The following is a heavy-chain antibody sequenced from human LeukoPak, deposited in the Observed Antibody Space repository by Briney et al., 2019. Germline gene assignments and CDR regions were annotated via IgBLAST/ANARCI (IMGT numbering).Heavy chain of an antibody. V-gene: IGHV4-31*03. CDR2: IYYSGST. D-gene: IGHD3-10*01. CDR3: ARLYGSGKNYFDY. Sequence: SQTLSLTCTVSAGSIRNDNYYWSWVRQHPGKGLEWIGYIYYSGSTYYNPSLKSRVTLLVDSSKSHFSLKLTSVSTADTAVYYCARLYGSGKNYFDYWGQGTLVTVSS. J-gene: IGHJ4*02. CDR1: AGSIRNDNYY.